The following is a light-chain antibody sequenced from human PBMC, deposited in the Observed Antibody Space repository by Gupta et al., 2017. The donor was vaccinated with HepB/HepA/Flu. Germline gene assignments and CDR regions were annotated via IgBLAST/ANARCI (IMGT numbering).Light chain of an antibody. Sequence: DIQMTQSPSSVSASVGDRVTITCRASQDVNRWLAWYQQKPGKAPKLLIYAASTLQSGVPSRFSGSGSGTDFTLTISSLQPEDFATYFCQQANSLPLTFGGGAKVEIK. CDR2: AAS. J-gene: IGKJ4*02. V-gene: IGKV1-12*01. CDR1: QDVNRW. CDR3: QQANSLPLT.